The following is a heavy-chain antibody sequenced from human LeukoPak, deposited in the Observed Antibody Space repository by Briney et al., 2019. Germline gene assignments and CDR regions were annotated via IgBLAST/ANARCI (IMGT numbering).Heavy chain of an antibody. CDR3: TTRGEVTSYYYYYMDV. Sequence: GASVKVSCKASGGTFSSYAIGWVRQAPGQGLEWMGGIIPIFGTANYAQKFQGRVTITADESTSTAYMELSSLRSEDTAVYYCTTRGEVTSYYYYYMDVWGKGTTVTVSS. CDR1: GGTFSSYA. D-gene: IGHD3-3*01. V-gene: IGHV1-69*13. J-gene: IGHJ6*03. CDR2: IIPIFGTA.